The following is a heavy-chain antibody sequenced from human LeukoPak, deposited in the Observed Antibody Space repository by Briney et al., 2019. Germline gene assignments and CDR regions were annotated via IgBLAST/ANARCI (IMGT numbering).Heavy chain of an antibody. D-gene: IGHD3-10*01. CDR1: GFTFSNAW. V-gene: IGHV3-15*01. CDR3: TTETPIWFGELDV. CDR2: IKSKTDGGTT. Sequence: GGSLRLSCAASGFTFSNAWMTWVRQAPGKGLEWVGRIKSKTDGGTTEYAVPVKGRSTISRDDSKNTLYLQMNSLKTEDTALYYCTTETPIWFGELDVWGKGTTVTVSS. J-gene: IGHJ6*04.